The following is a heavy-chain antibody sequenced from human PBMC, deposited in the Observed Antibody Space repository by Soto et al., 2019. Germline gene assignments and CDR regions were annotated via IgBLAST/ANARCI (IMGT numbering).Heavy chain of an antibody. Sequence: SETLSLTCTVSGGSISSSSYYWGWVRQPPGKGLEWIGSIYYSGSTYYNPSLKSRVTISVDTSKNQFSLKLSSVTAADTAVYYCARQYYDFWSEYYYYGMDVWGQGTTVTVSS. CDR2: IYYSGST. CDR3: ARQYYDFWSEYYYYGMDV. J-gene: IGHJ6*02. V-gene: IGHV4-39*01. D-gene: IGHD3-3*01. CDR1: GGSISSSSYY.